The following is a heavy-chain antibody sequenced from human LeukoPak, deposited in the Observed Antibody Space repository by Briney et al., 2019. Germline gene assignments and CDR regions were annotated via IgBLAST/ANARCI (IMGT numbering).Heavy chain of an antibody. Sequence: SETLSLTCTVSGGSISSYYWSWIRQPAGKGLEWIGEINHSGSTNYNPSLKSRVTISVDTSKNQFSLKLSSVTAADTAVYYCARGGVEPAAFDYWGQGTLVTVSS. CDR2: INHSGST. V-gene: IGHV4-34*01. D-gene: IGHD2-2*01. CDR3: ARGGVEPAAFDY. J-gene: IGHJ4*02. CDR1: GGSISSYY.